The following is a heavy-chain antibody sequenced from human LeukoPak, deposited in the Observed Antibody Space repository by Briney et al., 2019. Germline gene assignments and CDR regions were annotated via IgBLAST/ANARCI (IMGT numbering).Heavy chain of an antibody. CDR1: GFTFSNFG. V-gene: IGHV3-33*01. CDR2: IWYHGNEI. J-gene: IGHJ4*02. Sequence: GGSLRLSCAASGFTFSNFGMHWVRKAPGKGLEWVAVIWYHGNEIHYVDSVKGRFTISRDNFRNTLYLQMNSLRAEDSAVYYCVRGSGGNGYGYWGDNWGQGTLVTVSP. D-gene: IGHD5-12*01. CDR3: VRGSGGNGYGYWGDN.